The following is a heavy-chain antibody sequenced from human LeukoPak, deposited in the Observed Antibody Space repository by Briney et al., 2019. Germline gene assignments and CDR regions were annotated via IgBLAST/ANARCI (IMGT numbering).Heavy chain of an antibody. D-gene: IGHD2-2*01. J-gene: IGHJ3*02. CDR2: ISYDGSNK. V-gene: IGHV3-30*18. Sequence: GGSLRLSCAASGFAFRSYGMHWVRQAPGKGLEWVAVISYDGSNKYYADSVKGRFTISRDNSKSTLYLQMNSLRAEDTAVYYCAKEINPYCTSTTCPPRAFDIWGQGTMVTVSS. CDR1: GFAFRSYG. CDR3: AKEINPYCTSTTCPPRAFDI.